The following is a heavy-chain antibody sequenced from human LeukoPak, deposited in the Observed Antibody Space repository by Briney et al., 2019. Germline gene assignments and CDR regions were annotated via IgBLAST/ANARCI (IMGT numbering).Heavy chain of an antibody. CDR1: SGSFSGYY. CDR3: ARGPYYYMDV. CDR2: INHSGST. J-gene: IGHJ6*03. V-gene: IGHV4-34*01. Sequence: SETLSLTCAVYSGSFSGYYWNWIRQPPGKGLEWIGEINHSGSTNYNPSLKSRVTISVDTSKNQFSLKLSSVTAADTAVYYCARGPYYYMDVWGKGTTVTVSS.